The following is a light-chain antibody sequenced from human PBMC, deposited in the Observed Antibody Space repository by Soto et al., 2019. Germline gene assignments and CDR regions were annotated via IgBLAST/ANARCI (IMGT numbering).Light chain of an antibody. J-gene: IGKJ4*01. CDR2: GAT. CDR3: QQSSSTRLT. V-gene: IGKV1-39*01. Sequence: DIQLTQSPSSLSASVGDRVTITCRASQSISTYLNWYQQRPGKAPKLLIYGATSLQSGVPSRFSGSGSGTDFTLTIDSLQPEDFATYFCQQSSSTRLTFCGGTKVEIK. CDR1: QSISTY.